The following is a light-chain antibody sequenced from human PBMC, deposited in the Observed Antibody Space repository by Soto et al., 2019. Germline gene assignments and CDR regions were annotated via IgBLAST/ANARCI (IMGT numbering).Light chain of an antibody. V-gene: IGLV2-14*01. Sequence: QSVLTQPASVSGSPGQSITISCTGTSSDVGGYNSVSWYRQDPGKAPKLIIYDVTYRPSGVSNRFSGSKSGNTASLTISGLQAEDEADYYCSSYTSSSTRVFGSGTKV. CDR1: SSDVGGYNS. CDR3: SSYTSSSTRV. CDR2: DVT. J-gene: IGLJ1*01.